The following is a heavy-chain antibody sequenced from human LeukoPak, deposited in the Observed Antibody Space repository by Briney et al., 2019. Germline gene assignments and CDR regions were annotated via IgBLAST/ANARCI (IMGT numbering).Heavy chain of an antibody. CDR3: ARRSGGCPMYYFDS. V-gene: IGHV4-4*09. J-gene: IGHJ4*02. CDR1: HGSVSGNY. Sequence: SETLSLTCTVSHGSVSGNYWGWIRQPPGKGLEFIGYIYSSGSANYIPSLKSRVKMSVDTSKNQFSLRLTSVTAADTAVYYCARRSGGCPMYYFDSWGQGALVTVSS. D-gene: IGHD2-15*01. CDR2: IYSSGSA.